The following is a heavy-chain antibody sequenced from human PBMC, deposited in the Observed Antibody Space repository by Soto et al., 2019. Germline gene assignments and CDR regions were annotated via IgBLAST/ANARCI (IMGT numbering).Heavy chain of an antibody. Sequence: QVQLVQSGAEVQKPGSSVKVSCKAPGGTFSRYTINWVRQAPGQRLECMGMVVPKIVRINFIRKLQGRLTLTADKSTRTAFLELSSLRPEDTAVYYCTRGGRESNWTDGNFEYSGKGTQLTVSS. J-gene: IGHJ4*01. CDR1: GGTFSRYT. CDR2: VVPKIVRI. V-gene: IGHV1-69*08. D-gene: IGHD1-20*01. CDR3: TRGGRESNWTDGNFEY.